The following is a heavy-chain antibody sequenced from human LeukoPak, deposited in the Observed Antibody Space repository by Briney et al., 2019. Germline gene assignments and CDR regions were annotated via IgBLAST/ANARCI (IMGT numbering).Heavy chain of an antibody. CDR2: ISTNSAFI. CDR1: GFTFSSYE. CDR3: ACLRGPSDY. Sequence: NPGGSLRLSCAASGFTFSSYEMNWVRQAPGKGLEWVSSISTNSAFIYYADSVRGRFTISRDNTKNSLYLQMDSLTADDTAVYFCACLRGPSDYRGQGTLVTVSS. J-gene: IGHJ4*02. D-gene: IGHD4-17*01. V-gene: IGHV3-21*01.